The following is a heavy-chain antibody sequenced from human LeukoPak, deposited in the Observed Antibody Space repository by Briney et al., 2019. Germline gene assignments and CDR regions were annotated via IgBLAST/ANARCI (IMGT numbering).Heavy chain of an antibody. J-gene: IGHJ4*02. D-gene: IGHD6-13*01. CDR3: AREGQQLEDYFDY. CDR2: VYNSGST. V-gene: IGHV4-59*12. CDR1: GGSISNYY. Sequence: SETLSLTCTVSGGSISNYYWSWIRQPPGEGLEWLGYVYNSGSTHYNPSLKSRVTISADTSKNQFSLNLTSVTAADTAVYYCAREGQQLEDYFDYWGQGTLVTVSS.